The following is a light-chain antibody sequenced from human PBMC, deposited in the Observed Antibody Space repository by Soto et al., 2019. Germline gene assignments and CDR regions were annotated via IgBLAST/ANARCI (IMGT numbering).Light chain of an antibody. CDR2: AAS. CDR3: QQSYSTPLT. Sequence: DIQMTQSPSSLSASVGDRVTITCRASQTISSYLNWYQQKPGKAPKLLIYAASSLLSGVPSRFSGSGSGTDFTLTISSLQPEDFATYSCQQSYSTPLTFGKGTKVEIK. J-gene: IGKJ1*01. V-gene: IGKV1-39*01. CDR1: QTISSY.